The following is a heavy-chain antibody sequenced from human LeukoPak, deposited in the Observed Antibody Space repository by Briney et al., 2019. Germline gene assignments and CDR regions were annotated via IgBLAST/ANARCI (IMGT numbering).Heavy chain of an antibody. CDR1: GFTFSDYY. Sequence: PGGSLRLSCAASGFTFSDYYMAWIRQAPGKGLGWISYISTSGSAVYYADSVKGRFTMSRENAKNSLYLQMNSLRAEDTAVYYCARRAPFYYNSWSPTHDYGMDVWGQGTTVTVSS. CDR3: ARRAPFYYNSWSPTHDYGMDV. CDR2: ISTSGSAV. J-gene: IGHJ6*02. V-gene: IGHV3-11*01. D-gene: IGHD3-10*01.